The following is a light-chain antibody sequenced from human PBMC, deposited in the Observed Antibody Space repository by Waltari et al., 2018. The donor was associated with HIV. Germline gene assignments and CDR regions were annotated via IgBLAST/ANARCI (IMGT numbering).Light chain of an antibody. V-gene: IGKV2-28*01. CDR3: MQALQTPLT. Sequence: DIVMTQSPLSLPVTPGEPASISCRSSQSLLHSNGYNYLDWYLQKPGQSPQLLINLGSNRASGVPDRFSGSGSGTDFTLKISRVEAEDVGVYYCMQALQTPLTFGGGTKVESK. CDR1: QSLLHSNGYNY. J-gene: IGKJ4*01. CDR2: LGS.